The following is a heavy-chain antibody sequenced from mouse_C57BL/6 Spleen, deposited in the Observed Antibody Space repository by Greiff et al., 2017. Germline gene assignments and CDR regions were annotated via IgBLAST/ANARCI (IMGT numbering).Heavy chain of an antibody. CDR1: GYAFSSYW. Sequence: VQLQQSGAELVKPGASVKISCKASGYAFSSYWLNWVKQRPGKGLEWIGQIFPGDGDTNYNGKFKGKATLTADKSSSTDYMQLSTLTSEDSAVYFCARPAYGKVYFDYWGQGTTLTVSS. J-gene: IGHJ2*01. CDR2: IFPGDGDT. CDR3: ARPAYGKVYFDY. V-gene: IGHV1-80*01. D-gene: IGHD2-1*01.